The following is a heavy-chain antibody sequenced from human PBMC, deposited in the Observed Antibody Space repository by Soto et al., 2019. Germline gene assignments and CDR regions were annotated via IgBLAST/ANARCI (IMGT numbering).Heavy chain of an antibody. CDR1: GGTFSSYA. CDR2: IIPIFGTA. CDR3: ARGDADGYSSGWPQND. V-gene: IGHV1-69*01. J-gene: IGHJ4*02. Sequence: QVQLVQSGAEVKKPGSSVKVSCKASGGTFSSYAISWVRQAPGQGLEWMGGIIPIFGTANYAQKFQGRVMITADESTSTAYMELSSLRSEDTAVYYCARGDADGYSSGWPQNDWGQGTLVTVSS. D-gene: IGHD6-19*01.